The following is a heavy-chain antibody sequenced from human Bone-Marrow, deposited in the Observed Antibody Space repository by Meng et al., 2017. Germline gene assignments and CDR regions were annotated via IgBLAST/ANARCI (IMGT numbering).Heavy chain of an antibody. V-gene: IGHV1-46*01. CDR1: GYTFTSYY. CDR2: INPSGGST. D-gene: IGHD3-22*01. Sequence: ASVKVSCKASGYTFTSYYMHWVRQAPGQGLEWMGIINPSGGSTSYAQKFQGRVTMTRETSTSTVYMELSSLRSEDTAVYYCARDRTRRYDSSGYRVFGIGGSTDYWGQGNRV. CDR3: ARDRTRRYDSSGYRVFGIGGSTDY. J-gene: IGHJ4*02.